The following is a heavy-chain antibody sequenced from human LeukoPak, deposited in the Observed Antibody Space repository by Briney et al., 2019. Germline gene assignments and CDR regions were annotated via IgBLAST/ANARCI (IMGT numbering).Heavy chain of an antibody. CDR2: IYHSGST. Sequence: PSETLSLTCAVSGGSISSSNWWSWVRQPPGQGLEWIGEIYHSGSTNYNPSLKSRVTISVDKSKNQFSLKLSSVTAADTAVYYCAREGGWYRSHFDYWGQGTLVTVSS. CDR1: GGSISSSNW. CDR3: AREGGWYRSHFDY. J-gene: IGHJ4*02. V-gene: IGHV4-4*02. D-gene: IGHD6-19*01.